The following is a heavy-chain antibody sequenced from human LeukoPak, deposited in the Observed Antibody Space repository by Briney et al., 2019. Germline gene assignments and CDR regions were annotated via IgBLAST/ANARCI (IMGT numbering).Heavy chain of an antibody. J-gene: IGHJ4*02. CDR3: ARDMYYYDSSGYPH. V-gene: IGHV3-21*01. Sequence: GGSLRLSCAASGFTFRGYSMSWVRQAPGQGLEWVSAIRGSGVTTYYADSVKGRFTISRDNAKNSLYLQMNSLRAEDTAVYYCARDMYYYDSSGYPHWGQGTLVTVSS. CDR1: GFTFRGYS. CDR2: IRGSGVTT. D-gene: IGHD3-22*01.